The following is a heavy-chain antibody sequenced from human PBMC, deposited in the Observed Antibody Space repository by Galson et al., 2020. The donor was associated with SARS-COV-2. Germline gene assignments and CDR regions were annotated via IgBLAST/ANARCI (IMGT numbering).Heavy chain of an antibody. Sequence: GGSLRLSCAASGFTFDEYAMHWVRQVPGKGLEWVSGISWNSGSIVYVHSVKGRFTISRDNSENSLYLQMNNLRVEDTALYYCVKDIRSYSVTYYSHAVDIWGQGAMVTVSS. CDR3: VKDIRSYSVTYYSHAVDI. CDR2: ISWNSGSI. J-gene: IGHJ3*02. D-gene: IGHD1-26*01. V-gene: IGHV3-9*01. CDR1: GFTFDEYA.